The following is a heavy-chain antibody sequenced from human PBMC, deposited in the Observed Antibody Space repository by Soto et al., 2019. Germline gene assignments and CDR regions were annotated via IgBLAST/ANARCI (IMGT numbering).Heavy chain of an antibody. Sequence: QITLNESGPTQVKPRQTLTLTCTFSGFSLTTSGVGVGWIRQSPGKAPEWLALIYWDDDKRYSPSLKSRLTITKDTSKNQVVLTMAVFDPADTATYYCAHRVLRTVFGLVTTTAIYFDFWGQGTPVAVSS. CDR3: AHRVLRTVFGLVTTTAIYFDF. J-gene: IGHJ4*02. CDR2: IYWDDDK. V-gene: IGHV2-5*02. D-gene: IGHD3-3*01. CDR1: GFSLTTSGVG.